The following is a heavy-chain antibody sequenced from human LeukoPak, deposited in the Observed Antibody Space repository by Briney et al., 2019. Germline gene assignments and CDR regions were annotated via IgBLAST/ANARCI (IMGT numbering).Heavy chain of an antibody. Sequence: SETLSLTCSVSGGSISGHSYYWGWIRQPPGKGLEWIGSIYYSGATYSNPSLKSRLTVLVDTSKNQFSLRLASVTAADTAVYYCRAERAGTTVDYWGQGTLVIVSP. D-gene: IGHD1-1*01. V-gene: IGHV4-39*07. CDR2: IYYSGAT. J-gene: IGHJ4*02. CDR3: RAERAGTTVDY. CDR1: GGSISGHSYY.